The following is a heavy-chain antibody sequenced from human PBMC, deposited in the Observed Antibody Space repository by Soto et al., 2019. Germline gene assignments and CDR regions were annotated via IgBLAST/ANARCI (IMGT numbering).Heavy chain of an antibody. CDR3: ARAQPFEFHNWFDP. CDR1: GASISSYY. D-gene: IGHD2-2*01. CDR2: ISYSGST. V-gene: IGHV4-59*01. J-gene: IGHJ5*02. Sequence: QVQLQESGPGLVKTSETLFLTCTVTGASISSYYWSWIRQPPGKGLEWIGHISYSGSTNYNPPVMGRVTVSVDRSTNQFSLKLSSVTAADTAVYYCARAQPFEFHNWFDPWGQGTLVSVSS.